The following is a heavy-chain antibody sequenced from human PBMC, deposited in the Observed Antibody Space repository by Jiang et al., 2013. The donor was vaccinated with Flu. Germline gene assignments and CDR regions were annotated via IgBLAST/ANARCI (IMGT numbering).Heavy chain of an antibody. D-gene: IGHD3-22*01. CDR2: ISYDGSNK. Sequence: VQLVESGGGVVQPGRSLRLSCAASGFTFSSYAMHWVRQAPGKGLEWVAVISYDGSNKYYADSVKGRFTISRDNSKNTLYLQMNSLRAEDTAVYYCARDFADSSGYYLDYWGQGTLVTVSS. V-gene: IGHV3-30*04. CDR3: ARDFADSSGYYLDY. J-gene: IGHJ4*02. CDR1: GFTFSSYA.